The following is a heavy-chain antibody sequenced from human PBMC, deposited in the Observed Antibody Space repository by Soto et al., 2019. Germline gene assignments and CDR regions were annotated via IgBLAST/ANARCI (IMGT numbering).Heavy chain of an antibody. CDR2: IYYSGST. CDR3: ARYAVAGNGGVRFDY. J-gene: IGHJ4*02. D-gene: IGHD6-19*01. V-gene: IGHV4-59*01. Sequence: QVQLQESGPGLVKPSETLSLTCTVSGGSISSYYWSWIRQPPGKGLEWIGYIYYSGSTNYNPSLKIRVNISVDTSRNRFSLKLSSVTAADTAVYYCARYAVAGNGGVRFDYWGQGTLVTVSS. CDR1: GGSISSYY.